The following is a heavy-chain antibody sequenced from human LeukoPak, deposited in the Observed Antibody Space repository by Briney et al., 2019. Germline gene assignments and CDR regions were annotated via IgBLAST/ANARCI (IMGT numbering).Heavy chain of an antibody. CDR1: GYTFTGYY. CDR2: INPNSGGT. V-gene: IGHV1-2*02. Sequence: GASVKVSCKASGYTFTGYYMHWVRQAPGQGLEWMGWINPNSGGTNYAQKFQGGVTMTRDTSISTAYMELSRLRSDDTAVYYCARVASGARYYGMDVWGQGTTVTVSS. D-gene: IGHD3-10*01. CDR3: ARVASGARYYGMDV. J-gene: IGHJ6*02.